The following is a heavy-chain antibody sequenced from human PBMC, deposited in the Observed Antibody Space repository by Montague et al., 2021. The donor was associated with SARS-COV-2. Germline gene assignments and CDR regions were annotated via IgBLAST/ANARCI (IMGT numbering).Heavy chain of an antibody. V-gene: IGHV4-39*07. CDR1: GGAISSSSYY. CDR2: IYYSGST. CDR3: ARDTRITMLVVVNRYGMDV. Sequence: SETLSLTCTVSGGAISSSSYYWGWIRQPPGKGLEWIGSIYYSGSTXYNPSLKSRVTISVDTSKNQFSLTLSSVTAADTAVYYCARDTRITMLVVVNRYGMDVWGQGTTVTVSS. J-gene: IGHJ6*02. D-gene: IGHD3-22*01.